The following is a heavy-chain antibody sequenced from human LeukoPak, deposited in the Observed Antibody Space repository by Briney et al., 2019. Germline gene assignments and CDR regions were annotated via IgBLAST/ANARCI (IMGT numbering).Heavy chain of an antibody. V-gene: IGHV3-48*03. CDR1: GFTFSSYE. CDR2: ISSSGSTI. Sequence: GGSLRLSCAASGFTFSSYEMNWVRQAPGKGLEWVSYISSSGSTIYYADSVKGRFTISRDNAKDSLYLQMNSLRAEDTAVYYCARTYNSRTRGFDPWGQGTLVTVSS. J-gene: IGHJ5*02. D-gene: IGHD6-13*01. CDR3: ARTYNSRTRGFDP.